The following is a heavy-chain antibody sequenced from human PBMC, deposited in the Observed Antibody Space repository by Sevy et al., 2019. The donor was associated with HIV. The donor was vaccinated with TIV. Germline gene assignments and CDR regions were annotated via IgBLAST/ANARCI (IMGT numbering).Heavy chain of an antibody. CDR2: ISSSGTTI. CDR3: ARVDANYDKGFDP. CDR1: GFPFSSYE. Sequence: GGSLRLSCEASGFPFSSYEMNWVRQAPGKGLESVSYISSSGTTIKYADSVKGRFTISRDNAKNSLYMQMNSLRAEDTAVYYCARVDANYDKGFDPWGQGTLVTVSS. D-gene: IGHD3-22*01. V-gene: IGHV3-48*03. J-gene: IGHJ5*02.